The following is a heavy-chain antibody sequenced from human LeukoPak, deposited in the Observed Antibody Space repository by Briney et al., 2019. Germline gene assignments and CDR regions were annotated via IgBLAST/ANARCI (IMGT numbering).Heavy chain of an antibody. V-gene: IGHV4-59*12. J-gene: IGHJ4*02. CDR3: ARSWAGMYYPFYYFDY. CDR1: GGSISSYY. Sequence: SETLSLTCTVSGGSISSYYWSWIRQPPGKGLEWIGYIYYSGSTNYNPSLKSRVTISVDTSKNQFSLKLSSVTAADTAVYYCARSWAGMYYPFYYFDYWGQGSLVTVSS. D-gene: IGHD2-8*01. CDR2: IYYSGST.